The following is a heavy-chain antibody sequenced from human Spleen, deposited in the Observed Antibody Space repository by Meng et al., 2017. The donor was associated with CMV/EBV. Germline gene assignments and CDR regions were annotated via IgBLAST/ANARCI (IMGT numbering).Heavy chain of an antibody. D-gene: IGHD2-8*01. Sequence: ASVKVSCKASGGTFSSYAISWVRQAPGQGLEWMGWISAYNGNTNYAQKLQGRVTMTTDTSTSTAYMELRSLRSDDTAVYYCARVGIVLMVYEIDYWGQGTLVTVSS. CDR1: GGTFSSYA. J-gene: IGHJ4*02. CDR2: ISAYNGNT. V-gene: IGHV1-18*01. CDR3: ARVGIVLMVYEIDY.